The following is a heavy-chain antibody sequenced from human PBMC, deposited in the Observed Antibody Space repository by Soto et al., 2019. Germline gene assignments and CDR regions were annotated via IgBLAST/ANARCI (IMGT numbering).Heavy chain of an antibody. CDR1: GGTFSSYA. CDR3: ARDRGPSSGYYPYWFDP. Sequence: QVQLVQSGAEVKKPGSSVKVSCKASGGTFSSYAITRVRQAPGQGLEWMGGLIPIFGTANYAQKFQARVTITADESPSTDYMELSSMRSEDTAVYYCARDRGPSSGYYPYWFDPWGQGTLVTVSS. V-gene: IGHV1-69*12. D-gene: IGHD3-22*01. CDR2: LIPIFGTA. J-gene: IGHJ5*02.